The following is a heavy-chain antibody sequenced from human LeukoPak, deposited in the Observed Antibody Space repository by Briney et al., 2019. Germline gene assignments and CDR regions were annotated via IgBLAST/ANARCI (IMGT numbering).Heavy chain of an antibody. CDR3: ARETWSGYYKGFDY. Sequence: GGSLRLSCAASGFTFSSYSMNWVRQAPGKGLEWVSSISSSSSYIYYADSVKGRFTISRDNAKNSLYLQMNSLRAEDTAVYYCARETWSGYYKGFDYWGQGTLVTVSS. CDR1: GFTFSSYS. D-gene: IGHD3-3*01. J-gene: IGHJ4*02. CDR2: ISSSSSYI. V-gene: IGHV3-21*01.